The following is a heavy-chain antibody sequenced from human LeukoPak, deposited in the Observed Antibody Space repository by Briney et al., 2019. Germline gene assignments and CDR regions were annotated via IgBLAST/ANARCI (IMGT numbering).Heavy chain of an antibody. CDR2: IYHSGST. V-gene: IGHV4-30-2*01. J-gene: IGHJ4*02. CDR1: GGSISSGGYY. CDR3: ARSTYGYCSSTSCYMVGYYFDY. Sequence: SQTLSLTCTVSGGSISSGGYYWSWIRQPPGKGLEWIGYIYHSGSTYYNPSLKSRVTISVDRSKNQFSLKLSSVTAADTAVYYCARSTYGYCSSTSCYMVGYYFDYWGQGTLVTVSS. D-gene: IGHD2-2*02.